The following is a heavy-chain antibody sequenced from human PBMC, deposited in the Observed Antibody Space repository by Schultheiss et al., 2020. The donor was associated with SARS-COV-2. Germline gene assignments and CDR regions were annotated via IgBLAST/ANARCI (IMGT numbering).Heavy chain of an antibody. D-gene: IGHD3-3*01. CDR2: IWYDGSNK. V-gene: IGHV3-33*01. Sequence: GGSLRLSCAASGFTFSSYGMHWVRQAPGKGLEWVAVIWYDGSNKYYADSVKGRFTISRDNAKNSLYLQVNSLRAEDMTVYYCVRSITIFGVHTPFLYYFDYWGQGTLVTVSS. J-gene: IGHJ4*02. CDR1: GFTFSSYG. CDR3: VRSITIFGVHTPFLYYFDY.